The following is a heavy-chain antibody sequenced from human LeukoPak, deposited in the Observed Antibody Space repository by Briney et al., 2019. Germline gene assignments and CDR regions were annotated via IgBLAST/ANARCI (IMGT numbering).Heavy chain of an antibody. CDR2: ISYDGSNK. CDR3: AKRSTSTLDLFDY. Sequence: GGSLRLSCAASGFTFSSYGMHWVRQAPGKGLEWVAVISYDGSNKYYADSVKGRFTISRDNSKNTLYLQMNSLRAEDTAVYYCAKRSTSTLDLFDYWGQGTLVTVSS. V-gene: IGHV3-30*18. D-gene: IGHD2-2*01. CDR1: GFTFSSYG. J-gene: IGHJ4*02.